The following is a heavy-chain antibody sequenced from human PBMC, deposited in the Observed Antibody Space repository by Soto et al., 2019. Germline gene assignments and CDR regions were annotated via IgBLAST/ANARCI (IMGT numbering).Heavy chain of an antibody. CDR3: ARAKSNSGYSYGVWFDP. Sequence: EASVTVSCQASGSTFTSYGISWVRQAPGQGLEWMGWISAYNGNTNYAQKLQGRVTMTTDTSTSTAYMELRSLRSDDTAVYYCARAKSNSGYSYGVWFDPWGQGTLVTVSS. J-gene: IGHJ5*02. V-gene: IGHV1-18*04. CDR2: ISAYNGNT. D-gene: IGHD5-18*01. CDR1: GSTFTSYG.